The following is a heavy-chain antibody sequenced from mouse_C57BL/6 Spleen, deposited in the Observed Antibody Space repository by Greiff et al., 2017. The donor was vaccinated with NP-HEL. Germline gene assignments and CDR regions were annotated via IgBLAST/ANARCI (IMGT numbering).Heavy chain of an antibody. V-gene: IGHV14-2*01. CDR2: IDPEDGET. D-gene: IGHD1-1*01. CDR3: ARGITAVVADFDY. J-gene: IGHJ2*01. CDR1: GFNINDYY. Sequence: EVQLQQSGAELVKPGASVKLSCTASGFNINDYYMHWVKQRPEQGLEWIGRIDPEDGETKYVPKFQGKATITADTSSNTAYLQLSSQTSEDTAVYYCARGITAVVADFDYWGQGTTLTVSS.